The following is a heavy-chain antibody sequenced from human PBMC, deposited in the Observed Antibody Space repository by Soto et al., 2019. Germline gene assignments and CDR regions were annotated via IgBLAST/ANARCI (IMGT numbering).Heavy chain of an antibody. V-gene: IGHV3-30*04. CDR2: VAYDGRSK. Sequence: GGSLRLSCAASGFTFSDCAMHWVRQAPGKGLEWVAVVAYDGRSKYYADSVKGRFTISRDNSRTTVYLQMNSLRDEDTAMYYCARDDILVIPGGSYNYGMDVWGHGTTVTVSS. D-gene: IGHD2-2*01. CDR1: GFTFSDCA. CDR3: ARDDILVIPGGSYNYGMDV. J-gene: IGHJ6*02.